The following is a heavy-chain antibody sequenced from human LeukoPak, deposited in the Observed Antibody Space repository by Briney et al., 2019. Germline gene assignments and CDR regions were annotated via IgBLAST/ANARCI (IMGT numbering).Heavy chain of an antibody. Sequence: GGTLRLSCAASGFTFSSYAMSWVRQAPGKGLEWASVISGSGATTYYADSVKGRFTISRDNSKNTLYLQVDSLRAEDTAVYYCAKGLWGAYYYGMDVWGQGTTGTVSS. CDR1: GFTFSSYA. V-gene: IGHV3-23*01. J-gene: IGHJ6*02. D-gene: IGHD3-16*01. CDR2: ISGSGATT. CDR3: AKGLWGAYYYGMDV.